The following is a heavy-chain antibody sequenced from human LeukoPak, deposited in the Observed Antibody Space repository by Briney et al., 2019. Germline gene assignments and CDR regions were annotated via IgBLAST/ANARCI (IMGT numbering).Heavy chain of an antibody. J-gene: IGHJ4*02. Sequence: GGSLRLSCATSGFTFSTFWMHWVRQAPGKGLVWASRINHDGSSTNYADSVKGRFTISRDNAKNTLHLQMNSLRAEDTAVYYCVRDWGYDSSGYWQKYFDSWGQGTLVTVSS. CDR1: GFTFSTFW. CDR2: INHDGSST. V-gene: IGHV3-74*01. D-gene: IGHD3-22*01. CDR3: VRDWGYDSSGYWQKYFDS.